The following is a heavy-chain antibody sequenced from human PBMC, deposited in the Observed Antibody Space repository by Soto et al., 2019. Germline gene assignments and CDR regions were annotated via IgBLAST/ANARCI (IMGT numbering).Heavy chain of an antibody. CDR1: GDSVSSNNAA. D-gene: IGHD1-7*01. Sequence: CAISGDSVSSNNAAWNWIRLSPSRGLEWLARTYYRSRWYNDYAVSVRSRITVNPDTSKNQFSLQLTSVTPEDTAVYYCAGTTSHQWYYMDVWGKGTTVTVSS. J-gene: IGHJ6*03. V-gene: IGHV6-1*01. CDR3: AGTTSHQWYYMDV. CDR2: TYYRSRWYN.